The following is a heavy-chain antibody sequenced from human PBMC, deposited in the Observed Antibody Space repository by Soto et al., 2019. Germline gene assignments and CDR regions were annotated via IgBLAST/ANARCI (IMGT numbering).Heavy chain of an antibody. CDR2: ISYDGSNK. Sequence: GGSLRLSCAASGFTFSSYGMHWVRQAPGKGLEWVTVISYDGSNKYYADSVKGRFTISRDNSKNTLYLQMNSLRAEDTAVYYCAKAQWLVAFDYWGQGTLVTVSS. CDR3: AKAQWLVAFDY. V-gene: IGHV3-30*18. CDR1: GFTFSSYG. J-gene: IGHJ4*02. D-gene: IGHD6-19*01.